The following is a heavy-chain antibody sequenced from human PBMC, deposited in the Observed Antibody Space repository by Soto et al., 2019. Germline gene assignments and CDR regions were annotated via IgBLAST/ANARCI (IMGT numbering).Heavy chain of an antibody. J-gene: IGHJ4*02. D-gene: IGHD3-9*01. CDR1: GGSFSGYY. CDR3: ARGLRLRYFAD. Sequence: SETLSLTCAVYGGSFSGYYWSWIRQPPGKGLEWIGEINHSGSTNYNPSIKSRVTITVDTSKNQFSLKLSSVTAADTAVYYCARGLRLRYFADWGQGTLVTVSS. CDR2: INHSGST. V-gene: IGHV4-34*01.